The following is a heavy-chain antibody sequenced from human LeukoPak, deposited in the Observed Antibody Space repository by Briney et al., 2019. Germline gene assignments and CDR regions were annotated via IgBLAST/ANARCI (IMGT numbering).Heavy chain of an antibody. D-gene: IGHD3-16*01. CDR1: GFTFSSYG. J-gene: IGHJ3*02. V-gene: IGHV3-33*01. CDR3: ARDRWGAFDI. CDR2: IWYDGSNK. Sequence: PGRSLRLSCAASGFTFSSYGMHWVRQAPGKGLGGVAVIWYDGSNKYYADSVKGRFTISRDNSKNALYLQMNSLRAEDTAVYYCARDRWGAFDIWGQETMVTVSS.